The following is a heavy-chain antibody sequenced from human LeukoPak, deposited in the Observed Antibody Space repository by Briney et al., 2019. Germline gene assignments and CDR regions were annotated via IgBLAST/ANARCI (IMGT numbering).Heavy chain of an antibody. CDR2: IYYSGST. Sequence: SETLSLTCTVSGGSMSNHYWSWIRQPPGKGLEWIGSIYYSGSTYYNPSLKSRVTISVDTSKNQFSLKLSSVTAADTAVYYCARQWMVSSSPRYFDYWGQGTLVTVSS. V-gene: IGHV4-39*01. CDR1: GGSMSNHY. D-gene: IGHD6-13*01. CDR3: ARQWMVSSSPRYFDY. J-gene: IGHJ4*02.